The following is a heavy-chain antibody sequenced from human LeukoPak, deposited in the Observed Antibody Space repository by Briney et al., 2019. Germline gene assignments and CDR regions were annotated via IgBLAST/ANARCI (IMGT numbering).Heavy chain of an antibody. V-gene: IGHV3-33*01. CDR1: RFTFSSYG. D-gene: IGHD3-22*01. Sequence: VGSLRLSCAASRFTFSSYGMHWVRQAPGKGLEWVALIWYDGSSKYYADSVKGRFTISRDSSKNTLYLQMNSLRAEDTAVYYCARALFNYDSSGLTYWGQGTLVTVSS. CDR2: IWYDGSSK. CDR3: ARALFNYDSSGLTY. J-gene: IGHJ4*02.